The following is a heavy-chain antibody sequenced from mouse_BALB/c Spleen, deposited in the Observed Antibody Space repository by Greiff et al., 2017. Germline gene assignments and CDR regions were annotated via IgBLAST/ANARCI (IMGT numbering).Heavy chain of an antibody. J-gene: IGHJ3*01. Sequence: EVQVVESGGDLVKPGGSLKLSCAASGFTFSSYGMSWVRQTPDKRLEWVATISSGGSYTYYPDSVKGRFTISRDNAKNTLYLEMSSLRSEDTAMYYCAREGNLTPRYYGSSYDAYWGQGTLVTVSA. V-gene: IGHV5-6*01. CDR3: AREGNLTPRYYGSSYDAY. CDR1: GFTFSSYG. D-gene: IGHD1-1*01. CDR2: ISSGGSYT.